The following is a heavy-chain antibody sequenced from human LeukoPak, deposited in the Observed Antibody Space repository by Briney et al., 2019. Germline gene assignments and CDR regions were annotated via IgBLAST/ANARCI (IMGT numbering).Heavy chain of an antibody. CDR3: AKSQWEVVPAAPFDY. J-gene: IGHJ4*02. V-gene: IGHV3-23*01. CDR1: GFTFSSYA. Sequence: PGGSLRLSCAASGFTFSSYAMSWVRQAPGKGLEWVTAISGSGGSTYYADSVKGRFTISRDNSKNTLYLQMNSLRAEDTAVYYCAKSQWEVVPAAPFDYWGQGTLVTVSS. D-gene: IGHD2-2*01. CDR2: ISGSGGST.